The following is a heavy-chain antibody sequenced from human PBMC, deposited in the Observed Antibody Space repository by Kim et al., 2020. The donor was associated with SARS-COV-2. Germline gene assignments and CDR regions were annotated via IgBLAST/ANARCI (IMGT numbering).Heavy chain of an antibody. V-gene: IGHV4-59*01. D-gene: IGHD6-19*01. CDR3: ARGYSGWTGWRWYFDL. CDR1: GGSISSYY. J-gene: IGHJ2*01. Sequence: SETLSLTCTVSGGSISSYYWSWIRQPPGKGLEWIGYIYYSGSTNYNPSLKSRVTISVDTSKNQFSLELSSVTAADTAVYYCARGYSGWTGWRWYFDLWGRGTLVTVSS. CDR2: IYYSGST.